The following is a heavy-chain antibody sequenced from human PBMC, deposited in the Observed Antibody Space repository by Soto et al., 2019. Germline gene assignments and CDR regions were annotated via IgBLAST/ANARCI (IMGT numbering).Heavy chain of an antibody. CDR3: ARIASSGGYVDY. CDR1: GGTFSSYA. CDR2: IIPIFGTA. Sequence: GASVKVSCKASGGTFSSYAISWVRQAPGQGLEWMGGIIPIFGTANYAQKFQGRVTITADESTSTAYMELSSLRSEDTAVYYCARIASSGGYVDYWGQGTLVTVSS. D-gene: IGHD3-22*01. J-gene: IGHJ4*02. V-gene: IGHV1-69*13.